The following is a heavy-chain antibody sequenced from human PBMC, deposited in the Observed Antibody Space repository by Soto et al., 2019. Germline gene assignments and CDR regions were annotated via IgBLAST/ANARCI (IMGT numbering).Heavy chain of an antibody. CDR2: IYWDDDK. J-gene: IGHJ1*01. D-gene: IGHD3-22*01. V-gene: IGHV2-5*02. CDR3: ARRYGIRYGGSDYDSSCHHSESFQY. CDR1: GFSLSTNGVG. Sequence: QITLKESGPTLVKPTQTLTLTCTFSGFSLSTNGVGVGWIRQPPGKALEWLALIYWDDDKRYSPSLKSRLTLTSDTSQSKVILTMTNMDPVDTPTYYRARRYGIRYGGSDYDSSCHHSESFQYWGQGTLVTVSS.